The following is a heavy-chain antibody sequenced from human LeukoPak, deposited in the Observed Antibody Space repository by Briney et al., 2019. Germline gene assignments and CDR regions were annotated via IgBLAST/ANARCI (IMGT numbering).Heavy chain of an antibody. CDR2: IIPIFGTA. CDR1: GYTFTSYD. Sequence: SVKVSCKASGYTFTSYDINWVRQATGQGLEWMGGIIPIFGTANYAQKFQGRVTITTDESTSTAYMELSSLRSEDTAVYYCARVLTAMAHRPFDYWGQGTLVTVSS. J-gene: IGHJ4*02. V-gene: IGHV1-69*05. CDR3: ARVLTAMAHRPFDY. D-gene: IGHD2-21*02.